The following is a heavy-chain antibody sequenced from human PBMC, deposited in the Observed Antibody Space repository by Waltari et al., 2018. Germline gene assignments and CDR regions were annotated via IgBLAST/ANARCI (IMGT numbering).Heavy chain of an antibody. V-gene: IGHV1-69*14. Sequence: QVQLVQSGAEVKKPGSSVTVSCKASGGTFSSYAISWVRQAPGQGLEWMGGIIPIFGTANYAQKFQGRVTITADKSTSTAYMELSSLRSEDTAVYYCATTLGRQQLGWISAFDIWGQGTMVTVSS. CDR3: ATTLGRQQLGWISAFDI. CDR2: IIPIFGTA. CDR1: GGTFSSYA. D-gene: IGHD6-13*01. J-gene: IGHJ3*02.